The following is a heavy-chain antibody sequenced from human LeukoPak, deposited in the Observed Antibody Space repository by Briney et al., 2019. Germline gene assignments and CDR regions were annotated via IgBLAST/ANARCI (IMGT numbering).Heavy chain of an antibody. Sequence: RASVKVSCKASGYTFTGYYMHWVRQAPGQGLEWMGGIIPIFGTANYAQKFQGRVTITADESTSTAYMELSSLRSEDTAVYYCARTPSIAVAGTGFDYWGQGTLVTVSS. CDR3: ARTPSIAVAGTGFDY. CDR1: GYTFTGYY. CDR2: IIPIFGTA. J-gene: IGHJ4*02. V-gene: IGHV1-69*13. D-gene: IGHD6-19*01.